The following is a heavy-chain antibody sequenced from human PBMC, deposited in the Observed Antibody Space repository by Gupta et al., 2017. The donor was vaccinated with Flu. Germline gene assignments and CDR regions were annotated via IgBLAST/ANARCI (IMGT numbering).Heavy chain of an antibody. D-gene: IGHD6-13*01. Sequence: EVQLVESGGGLVPTGGSLRLSCVAFGFTFSRYWKSWVRQDPGKGLEGVANIKQDGSEKYYVDSVKGRFTISRDNAKNSLYLQMNSLRAEDTAVYYCARVFGGQQLVKGQGGIDYWGQGTLVTVAS. J-gene: IGHJ4*02. V-gene: IGHV3-7*01. CDR3: ARVFGGQQLVKGQGGIDY. CDR1: GFTFSRYW. CDR2: IKQDGSEK.